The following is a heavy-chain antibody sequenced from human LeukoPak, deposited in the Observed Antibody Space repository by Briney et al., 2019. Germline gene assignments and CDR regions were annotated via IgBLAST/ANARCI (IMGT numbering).Heavy chain of an antibody. J-gene: IGHJ6*03. Sequence: GGSLRPSCIVSGFTFGDYAVSWFRQAPGKGLEWVGFIRSKAYGGTTEYAASVKGRFTISRDDSKSIAYLQMNSLKTEDTAVYYCTRPLPSSSYYYYMDAWGKGTTVTVSS. CDR1: GFTFGDYA. D-gene: IGHD2-2*01. CDR2: IRSKAYGGTT. V-gene: IGHV3-49*03. CDR3: TRPLPSSSYYYYMDA.